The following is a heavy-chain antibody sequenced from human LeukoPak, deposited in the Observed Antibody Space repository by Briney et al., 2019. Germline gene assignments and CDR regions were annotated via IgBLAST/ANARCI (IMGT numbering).Heavy chain of an antibody. J-gene: IGHJ4*02. Sequence: SETLSLTCTVSGASINIYYWSWIRQPPGKGLEWVACISHSGNTNYNPSIKTRFTISADTSKSQISLKLTSVTAADTATYYCARHYSTDPFDYWGQGTPVTVSS. CDR1: GASINIYY. CDR2: ISHSGNT. CDR3: ARHYSTDPFDY. V-gene: IGHV4-59*08. D-gene: IGHD4-11*01.